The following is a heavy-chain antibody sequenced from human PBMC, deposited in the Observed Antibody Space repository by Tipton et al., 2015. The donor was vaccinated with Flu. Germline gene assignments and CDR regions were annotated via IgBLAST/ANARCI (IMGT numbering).Heavy chain of an antibody. Sequence: TLSLTCSVSGGSISSPNYWTWVRQPPGKGLEWIAEIFHSGKTNYNPSLRSRVTISVDESMNQFSLNVTSVTAADTAVYYRAGGIDCSGGGCHFDNNYGMGVWGQGTTVTVSS. D-gene: IGHD2-15*01. CDR1: GGSISSPNY. V-gene: IGHV4-4*02. J-gene: IGHJ6*02. CDR3: AGGIDCSGGGCHFDNNYGMGV. CDR2: IFHSGKT.